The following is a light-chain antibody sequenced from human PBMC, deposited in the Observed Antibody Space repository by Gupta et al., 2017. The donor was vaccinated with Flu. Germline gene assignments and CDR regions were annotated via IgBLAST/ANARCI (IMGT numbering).Light chain of an antibody. CDR2: GAS. Sequence: CRASQSVSSSYLAWYQQKPGQAPRLLIYGASSRATGIPDRFSGSGSGTDFTLTISRLEPEDFAVYYCQQYGSSPWTFGQGTKVEIK. CDR3: QQYGSSPWT. J-gene: IGKJ1*01. CDR1: QSVSSSY. V-gene: IGKV3-20*01.